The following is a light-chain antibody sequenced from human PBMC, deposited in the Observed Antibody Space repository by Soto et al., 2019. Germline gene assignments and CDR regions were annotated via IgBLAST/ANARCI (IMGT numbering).Light chain of an antibody. J-gene: IGKJ1*01. CDR1: QSVRSER. Sequence: IVLTQSPDPLSLSPGERVTLSCKASQSVRSERLAWYQQKPGQAPRLLIYDASIRATGIPARFSGSWSGTDFTLTINGLEPEESAVYYCQQRGNWPPTWTFGQGTKVDIK. CDR3: QQRGNWPPTWT. V-gene: IGKV3-11*01. CDR2: DAS.